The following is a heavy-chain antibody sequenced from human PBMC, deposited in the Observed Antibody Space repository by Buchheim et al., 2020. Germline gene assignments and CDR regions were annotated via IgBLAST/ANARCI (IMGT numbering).Heavy chain of an antibody. CDR1: GGSISSSSYY. CDR3: ARRPQSVNWVDP. CDR2: IYYSGST. J-gene: IGHJ5*02. Sequence: QLQLQESGPGLVKPSETLSLTCTVSGGSISSSSYYWGWIRQAPGKGLEWIGTIYYSGSTYYKPSLKSRVSISVDTSKNQFSLKLSSVTAADTAVYYCARRPQSVNWVDPWGQGTL. V-gene: IGHV4-39*01.